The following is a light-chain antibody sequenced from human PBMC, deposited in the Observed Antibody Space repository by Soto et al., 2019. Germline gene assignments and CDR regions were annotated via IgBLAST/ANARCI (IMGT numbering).Light chain of an antibody. CDR2: LNSDGSH. CDR3: QTWGTGISVV. J-gene: IGLJ2*01. Sequence: QPVLTQSPSASASLGASVKLTCTLSSLHSSYAIAWHQQQPEKGPRYLMKLNSDGSHSKGDGIPDRFSGSSSGAERYLTISSLQSEDEADYYCQTWGTGISVVFGGGTKLTVL. CDR1: SLHSSYA. V-gene: IGLV4-69*01.